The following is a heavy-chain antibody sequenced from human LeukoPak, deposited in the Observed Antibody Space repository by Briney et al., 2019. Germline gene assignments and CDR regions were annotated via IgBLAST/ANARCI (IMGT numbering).Heavy chain of an antibody. D-gene: IGHD2-21*02. V-gene: IGHV3-30-3*01. CDR1: GFTFSSYA. CDR3: ARDYSVVVTAKAEGIGGAFDI. Sequence: GGSLRLSCAASGFTFSSYAMHRVRQAPGTGLEWVAVISYDGSNKYYADSVKGRFTISRDNSKNTLYLQMNSLRAEDTAVYYCARDYSVVVTAKAEGIGGAFDIWGQGTMVTVSS. J-gene: IGHJ3*02. CDR2: ISYDGSNK.